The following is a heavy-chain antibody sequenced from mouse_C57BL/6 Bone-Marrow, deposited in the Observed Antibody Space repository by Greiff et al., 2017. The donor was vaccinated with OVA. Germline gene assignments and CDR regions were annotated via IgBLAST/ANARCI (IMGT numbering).Heavy chain of an antibody. D-gene: IGHD2-1*01. J-gene: IGHJ2*01. CDR2: ISDGGSYT. CDR3: ASLSTINY. V-gene: IGHV5-4*01. Sequence: EVQLVESGRGLVKPGGSLKLSCAASGFTFSSYAMSWVRQTPEKRLEWVATISDGGSYTYYPDNVKGRFTISRDNAKNNLYLQMSHLKSEDTAMYYCASLSTINYWGQGTTLTVSS. CDR1: GFTFSSYA.